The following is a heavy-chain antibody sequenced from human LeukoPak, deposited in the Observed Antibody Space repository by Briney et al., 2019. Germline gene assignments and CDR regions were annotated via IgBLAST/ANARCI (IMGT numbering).Heavy chain of an antibody. Sequence: PGGSLRLSCAVSGFSFSSFWLNWVRQAPGKGLEWVANIKQDGSEKYYVDSVKGRFTISRDNAKKSIYLEMNSLRAEDTAVYYCARGSGWLLHYWGPGTLVTVSS. CDR3: ARGSGWLLHY. D-gene: IGHD5-24*01. CDR1: GFSFSSFW. V-gene: IGHV3-7*01. CDR2: IKQDGSEK. J-gene: IGHJ4*02.